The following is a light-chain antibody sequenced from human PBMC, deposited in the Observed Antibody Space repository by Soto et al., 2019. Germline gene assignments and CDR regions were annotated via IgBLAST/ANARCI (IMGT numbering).Light chain of an antibody. CDR2: AAS. V-gene: IGKV1-8*01. CDR3: QQYYSYPRK. CDR1: QGISIY. J-gene: IGKJ1*01. Sequence: AIRMTQSPSSLSASRGDRVTITCRASQGISIYLAWYQQKPGKAPKLLIYAASTLQSGVPSRFSGSGSGTDLTLIISCLQSEDYATYYCQQYYSYPRKFGKRTKVDI.